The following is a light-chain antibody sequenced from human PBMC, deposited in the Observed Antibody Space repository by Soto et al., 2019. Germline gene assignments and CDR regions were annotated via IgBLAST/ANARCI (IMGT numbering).Light chain of an antibody. CDR3: SSYRSSDTVV. Sequence: QSALTQPASVSGSPGQSITISCTGTSSDVGGYNSVSWYQHHPGKAPKLMIYDVSYRPSGVSSRFSGSKSGDTASLTISGLQAEDEADYYCSSYRSSDTVVFGGGTQLTVL. V-gene: IGLV2-14*03. CDR2: DVS. CDR1: SSDVGGYNS. J-gene: IGLJ2*01.